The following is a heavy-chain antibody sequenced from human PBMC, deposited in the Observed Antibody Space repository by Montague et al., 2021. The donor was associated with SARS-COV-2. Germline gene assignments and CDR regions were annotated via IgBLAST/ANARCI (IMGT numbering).Heavy chain of an antibody. V-gene: IGHV4-39*01. J-gene: IGHJ3*02. Sequence: SETLSLTCTVSGCSISSSDYNWGWIRQPPGKGLEWIGSLFYSVNTYYNPSLKSSVTISVDTSKNQFSLKLSSVTAADTAVYYWARTNYDFWRGHQRGGAFDIWGQGTMVTVSS. D-gene: IGHD3-3*01. CDR1: GCSISSSDYN. CDR3: ARTNYDFWRGHQRGGAFDI. CDR2: LFYSVNT.